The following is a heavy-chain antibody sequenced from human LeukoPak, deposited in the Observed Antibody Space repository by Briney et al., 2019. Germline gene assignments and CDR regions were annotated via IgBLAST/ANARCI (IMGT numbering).Heavy chain of an antibody. CDR2: IYPGDSDT. D-gene: IGHD2-15*01. J-gene: IGHJ6*02. CDR3: ARGSGSGAYYYYYYGTDV. V-gene: IGHV5-51*01. CDR1: GYSFTSYW. Sequence: GESLKISCKGSGYSFTSYWIGWVRQMPGKGLEWMGIIYPGDSDTRYSPSFQGQVTISADKSISTAYLQWSSLKASDTAMYYCARGSGSGAYYYYYYGTDVWGQGTTVTVSS.